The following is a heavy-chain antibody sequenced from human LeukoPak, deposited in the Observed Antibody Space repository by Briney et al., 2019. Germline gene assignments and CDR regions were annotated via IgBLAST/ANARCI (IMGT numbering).Heavy chain of an antibody. CDR2: IRSKANSYAT. CDR3: TSRPRDYGDYEFDY. D-gene: IGHD4-17*01. V-gene: IGHV3-73*01. Sequence: HPGGSLRLSCAASGFTFSDYYMSWIRQAPGKGLEWVDRIRSKANSYATAYAASVKGRFTISRDDSKNTAYLQMNSLKTEDTAVYYCTSRPRDYGDYEFDYWGQGTLVTVSS. CDR1: GFTFSDYY. J-gene: IGHJ4*02.